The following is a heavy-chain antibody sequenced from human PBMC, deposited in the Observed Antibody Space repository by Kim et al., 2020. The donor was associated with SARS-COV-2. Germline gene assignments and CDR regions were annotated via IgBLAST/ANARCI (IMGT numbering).Heavy chain of an antibody. D-gene: IGHD1-26*01. CDR2: IYYTGIT. Sequence: SETLSLTCAVSGDSISNYKYFWGWIRQPPGKGLEWIGSIYYTGITYYNMSLRSRLIISIDTSKNRFSLKLSSVTAADTGVYYCARQVYDPTTYSQYYFDDWVQGTLVTVSS. CDR3: ARQVYDPTTYSQYYFDD. CDR1: GDSISNYKYF. J-gene: IGHJ4*01. V-gene: IGHV4-39*01.